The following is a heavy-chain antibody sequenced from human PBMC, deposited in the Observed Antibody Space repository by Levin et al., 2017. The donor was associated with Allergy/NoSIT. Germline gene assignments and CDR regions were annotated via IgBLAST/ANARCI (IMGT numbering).Heavy chain of an antibody. J-gene: IGHJ6*02. D-gene: IGHD5-12*01. Sequence: GESLKISCAASGFTFSSYWMSWVRQAPGKGLEWVANIKQDGSEKYYVDSVKGRFTISRDNAKNSLYLQMNSLRAEDTAVYYCARSGYDKYYYYYYGMDVWGQGTTVTVSS. CDR1: GFTFSSYW. V-gene: IGHV3-7*01. CDR2: IKQDGSEK. CDR3: ARSGYDKYYYYYYGMDV.